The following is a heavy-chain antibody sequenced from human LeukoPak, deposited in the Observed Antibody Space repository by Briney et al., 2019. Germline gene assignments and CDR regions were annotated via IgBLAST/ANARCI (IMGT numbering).Heavy chain of an antibody. CDR2: IGPSGSNT. CDR1: GFSFNLHG. Sequence: TGGSLRLSCAASGFSFNLHGMNWVRQAPGKGLEWVSGIGPSGSNTYYSDSVKGRFTISRDNSKNTLYLQMNSLRAEDTAIYYCAKEYTGTFSPFPSYFDNWGQGTLVTVSS. D-gene: IGHD1-26*01. J-gene: IGHJ4*02. CDR3: AKEYTGTFSPFPSYFDN. V-gene: IGHV3-23*01.